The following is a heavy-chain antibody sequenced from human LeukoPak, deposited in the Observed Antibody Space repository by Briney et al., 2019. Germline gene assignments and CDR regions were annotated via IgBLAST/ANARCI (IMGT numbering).Heavy chain of an antibody. CDR1: GFTFSSYG. Sequence: GGSLRLSCAASGFTFSSYGMHWVRQAPGKGLEWVAFIRYDGSNKYYADSVKGRFTISRDNSKNTLYLQMNSLRAEDTAVYYCAKYSLWFGESSYFDYWGQGTLSPSPQ. V-gene: IGHV3-30*02. J-gene: IGHJ4*02. CDR2: IRYDGSNK. CDR3: AKYSLWFGESSYFDY. D-gene: IGHD3-10*01.